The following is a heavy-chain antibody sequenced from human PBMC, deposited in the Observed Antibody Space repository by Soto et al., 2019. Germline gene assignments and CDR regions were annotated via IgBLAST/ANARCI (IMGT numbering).Heavy chain of an antibody. J-gene: IGHJ4*02. Sequence: ASVKVSCKVSGYTLTELSMHWLRQAPGQGLEWMGWINPNSGGTNYAQKFQGWVTMTRDTSISTAYMELSRLRSDDTAVYYCARVSSTTSLDYWGQGTLVTASS. CDR1: GYTLTELS. D-gene: IGHD1-26*01. CDR3: ARVSSTTSLDY. V-gene: IGHV1-2*04. CDR2: INPNSGGT.